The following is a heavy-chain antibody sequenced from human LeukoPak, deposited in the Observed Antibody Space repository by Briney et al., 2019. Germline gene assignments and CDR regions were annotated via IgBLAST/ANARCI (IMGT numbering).Heavy chain of an antibody. Sequence: ASVKVSCKASGYTFTAYPIHWVRQAPGQGLEWMGRINPNSGVTNYAQKFQGRVIMTRDTSISTAYMQLSSLKSDDTAVYYCARDSSNWSSFGSWGQGSPVIVSS. V-gene: IGHV1-2*06. D-gene: IGHD2-2*01. J-gene: IGHJ4*02. CDR3: ARDSSNWSSFGS. CDR2: INPNSGVT. CDR1: GYTFTAYP.